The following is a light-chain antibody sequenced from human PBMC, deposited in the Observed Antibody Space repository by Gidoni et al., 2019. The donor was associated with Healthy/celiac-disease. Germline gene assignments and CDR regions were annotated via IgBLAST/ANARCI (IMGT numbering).Light chain of an antibody. Sequence: DIVMTQSPDSLAVSLGERATINCKSSQSVLYSSNNKKYLAWYQQKPGQPPKLLIYWASTRESGVPDRFSGRGSGTDFTLTISSMQAEDVAVYYCQKYYSTPWTFGQGTKVEIK. V-gene: IGKV4-1*01. J-gene: IGKJ1*01. CDR1: QSVLYSSNNKKY. CDR3: QKYYSTPWT. CDR2: WAS.